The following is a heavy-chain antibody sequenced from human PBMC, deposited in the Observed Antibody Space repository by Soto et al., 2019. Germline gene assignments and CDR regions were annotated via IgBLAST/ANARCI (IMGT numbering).Heavy chain of an antibody. J-gene: IGHJ6*02. D-gene: IGHD5-12*01. CDR2: IDPSDSYT. CDR1: GYKVSTWHNFTSYW. CDR3: ARRYSGLYYYYGMDV. V-gene: IGHV5-10-1*01. Sequence: GESLKISCMGSGYKVSTWHNFTSYWIAWVRQMPGKGLEWMGRIDPSDSYTNYSPSFQGHVTISADKSISTAYLQWSSLKASDTAMYYCARRYSGLYYYYGMDVWGQGTTVTVSS.